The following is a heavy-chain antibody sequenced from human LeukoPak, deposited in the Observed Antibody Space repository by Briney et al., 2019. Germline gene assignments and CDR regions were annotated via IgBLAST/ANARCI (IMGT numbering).Heavy chain of an antibody. D-gene: IGHD4-23*01. CDR2: INPSGGST. V-gene: IGHV1-46*01. J-gene: IGHJ4*02. CDR3: ARAEPTVVKTLEGFDY. Sequence: ASVTVSCKASGYTFTSYYMHWVRQAPGQGLEWMGIINPSGGSTSYAQKFQGRVTMTRDTSTSTVYMELSSLRSEDTAVYYCARAEPTVVKTLEGFDYWGQGTLVTVSS. CDR1: GYTFTSYY.